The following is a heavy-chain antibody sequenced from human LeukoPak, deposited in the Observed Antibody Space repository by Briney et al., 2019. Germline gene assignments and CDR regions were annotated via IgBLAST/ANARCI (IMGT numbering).Heavy chain of an antibody. D-gene: IGHD4-17*01. J-gene: IGHJ4*02. Sequence: GASVKVSCKASGYTFTGYDINWVRQATGQGLEWMGWMNPNSGNTGYAQKFQGRVTITRNTSISTAYMELSSLRSEDTAVYYCASPIAVTTAFDYWGQGTLVTVSS. CDR3: ASPIAVTTAFDY. V-gene: IGHV1-8*03. CDR1: GYTFTGYD. CDR2: MNPNSGNT.